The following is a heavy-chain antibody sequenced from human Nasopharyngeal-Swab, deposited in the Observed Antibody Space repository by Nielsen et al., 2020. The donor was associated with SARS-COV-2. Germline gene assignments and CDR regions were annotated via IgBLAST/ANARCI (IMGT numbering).Heavy chain of an antibody. CDR2: ISGSGGST. D-gene: IGHD2-8*02. V-gene: IGHV3-23*01. Sequence: VRQAPGKGLEWVSAISGSGGSTYYADSVKGRFTISRDNSKNTLYLQMNSLRAEDTAVYYCAKCPVRSGTGNPIDYWGQGTLVTVSS. J-gene: IGHJ4*02. CDR3: AKCPVRSGTGNPIDY.